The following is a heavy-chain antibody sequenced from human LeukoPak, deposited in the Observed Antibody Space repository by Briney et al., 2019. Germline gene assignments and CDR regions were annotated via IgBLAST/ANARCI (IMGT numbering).Heavy chain of an antibody. V-gene: IGHV1-18*01. Sequence: VASVKVSCKASGYTFTSYGISWVRQAPGQGLEWMGWISAYNGNTNYAQKLQGRVTMTTDTSTSTAYMELRSLRSDDTAVYYCARVPNYYYDSGIFDYWGQGTLVTVSS. J-gene: IGHJ4*02. D-gene: IGHD3-22*01. CDR3: ARVPNYYYDSGIFDY. CDR1: GYTFTSYG. CDR2: ISAYNGNT.